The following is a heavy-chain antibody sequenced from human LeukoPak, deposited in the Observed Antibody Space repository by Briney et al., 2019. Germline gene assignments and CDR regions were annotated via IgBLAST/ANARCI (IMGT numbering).Heavy chain of an antibody. D-gene: IGHD4-17*01. CDR1: GFSFSTYG. J-gene: IGHJ4*02. V-gene: IGHV3-30*18. CDR2: ISHDGKIK. Sequence: GGSLRLSCAASGFSFSTYGMHWVRQAPGKGLEWVTLISHDGKIKCDADSVKGRFTISRDNSKNTLYLQMNSLRAEDTAVYYCAKHKENYGDSCLDDYWGQGTLVTVSS. CDR3: AKHKENYGDSCLDDY.